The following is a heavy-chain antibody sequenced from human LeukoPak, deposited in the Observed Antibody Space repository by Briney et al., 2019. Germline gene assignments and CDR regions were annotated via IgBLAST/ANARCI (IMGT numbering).Heavy chain of an antibody. D-gene: IGHD6-13*01. CDR3: ARTAAAGWFDP. CDR1: GGTFSSYA. V-gene: IGHV1-69*04. CDR2: IIPILGIA. Sequence: ASVKVSCKASGGTFSSYAISWVRQAPGQGLEWMGRIIPILGIANYAQKFQGRVTMTRDTSISTAYMELSRLRSGDTAVYYCARTAAAGWFDPWGQGTLVTVSS. J-gene: IGHJ5*02.